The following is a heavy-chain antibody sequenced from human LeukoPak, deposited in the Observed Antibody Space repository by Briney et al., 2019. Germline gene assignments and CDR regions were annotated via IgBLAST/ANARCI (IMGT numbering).Heavy chain of an antibody. V-gene: IGHV1-69*06. CDR3: ARADIVVVTAKEGRGVWFDP. D-gene: IGHD2-21*02. CDR1: GGTFSSYA. Sequence: ASVKVSCKASGGTFSSYAISWVRQAPGQGLEWMGGIIPIFGTANYAQKFQGRVTITADKSTSTAYMELSSLRSEDTAVYYCARADIVVVTAKEGRGVWFDPWGQGTLVTVSS. J-gene: IGHJ5*02. CDR2: IIPIFGTA.